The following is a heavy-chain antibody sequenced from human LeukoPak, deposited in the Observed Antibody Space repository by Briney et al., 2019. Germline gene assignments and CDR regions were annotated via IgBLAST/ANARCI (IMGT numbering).Heavy chain of an antibody. CDR1: GFTFSSYG. J-gene: IGHJ4*02. CDR3: ATGAGCGY. Sequence: GGSLRLSCAASGFTFSSYGMHWVRQAPGKGLEWVAVISYDGSNKYYADSVKGRFTISRDNSKNTLYLQMNTLRDEDTAVYYCATGAGCGYWGQGTLVTVSS. V-gene: IGHV3-30*03. CDR2: ISYDGSNK. D-gene: IGHD6-19*01.